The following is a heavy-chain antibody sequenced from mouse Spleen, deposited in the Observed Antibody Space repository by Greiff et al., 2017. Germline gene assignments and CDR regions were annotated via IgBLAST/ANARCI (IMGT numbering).Heavy chain of an antibody. Sequence: VQLQQSGPELVKPGASVKISCKASGYSFTGYYMNWVKQSPEKSLEWIGEINPSTGGTTYNQKFKAKATLTVDKSSSTAYMQLKSLTSEDSAVYYCARIDDGYYPLWYFDVWGAGTTVTVSS. CDR1: GYSFTGYY. CDR3: ARIDDGYYPLWYFDV. D-gene: IGHD2-3*01. CDR2: INPSTGGT. J-gene: IGHJ1*01. V-gene: IGHV1-42*01.